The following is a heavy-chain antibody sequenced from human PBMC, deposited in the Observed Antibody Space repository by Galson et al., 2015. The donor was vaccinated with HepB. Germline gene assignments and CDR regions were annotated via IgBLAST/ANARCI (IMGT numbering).Heavy chain of an antibody. CDR2: IIPVLDIT. CDR1: GGAFDKYN. CDR3: ARSHYYDSSPFDS. J-gene: IGHJ4*02. D-gene: IGHD3-22*01. Sequence: SVKVSCKASGGAFDKYNFNWVRQAPGQGLEWMGKIIPVLDITKYAQKFQGRVTITAGTSTSTAYMELSSLRSDDTALYYCARSHYYDSSPFDSWGQGTLVTVSS. V-gene: IGHV1-69*02.